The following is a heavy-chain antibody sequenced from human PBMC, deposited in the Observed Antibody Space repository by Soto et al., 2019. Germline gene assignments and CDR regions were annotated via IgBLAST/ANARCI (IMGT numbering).Heavy chain of an antibody. J-gene: IGHJ4*02. CDR3: ARREQWLENFDF. D-gene: IGHD6-19*01. CDR1: GYTFTGYY. CDR2: INPNSGDT. V-gene: IGHV1-2*02. Sequence: ASVKVSCKASGYTFTGYYIHWIRQAPGQGLEWMGWINPNSGDTNYSQEFQGRVTMTSDTSITTAYVELTRLRSDDTAVYYCARREQWLENFDFWGQGTLVTVSS.